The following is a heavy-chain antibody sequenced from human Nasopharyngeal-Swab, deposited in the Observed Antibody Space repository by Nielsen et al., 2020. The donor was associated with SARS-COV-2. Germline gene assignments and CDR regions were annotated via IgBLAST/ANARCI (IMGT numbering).Heavy chain of an antibody. D-gene: IGHD2-15*01. CDR3: ARVQGYCTGGSCYSVFYYFAMDV. V-gene: IGHV5-51*01. CDR2: IYPGSSET. CDR1: GYSFTNYW. Sequence: KVSCKGSGYSFTNYWIGWVRPMPGKGLEWMGIIYPGSSETRYSPSFEGQVTISVDKSISTAYLQWSSLKASDTAMYYCARVQGYCTGGSCYSVFYYFAMDVWGQGTTVTVSS. J-gene: IGHJ6*02.